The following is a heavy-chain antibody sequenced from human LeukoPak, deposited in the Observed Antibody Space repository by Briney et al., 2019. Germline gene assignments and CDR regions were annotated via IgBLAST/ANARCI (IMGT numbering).Heavy chain of an antibody. CDR2: INPNSGGT. CDR3: AKVTYYYGSGSVAFDI. Sequence: ASVKVSCKASGYTFTGYYMHWVRQAPGQGLEWMGWINPNSGGTNYAQKFQGRVTMTRDTSISTAYMELSRLRSDDTAVYYCAKVTYYYGSGSVAFDIWGQGTMVTVSS. CDR1: GYTFTGYY. V-gene: IGHV1-2*02. D-gene: IGHD3-10*01. J-gene: IGHJ3*02.